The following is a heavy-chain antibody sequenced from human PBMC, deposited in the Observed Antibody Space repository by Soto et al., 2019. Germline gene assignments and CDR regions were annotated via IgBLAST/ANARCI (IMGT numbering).Heavy chain of an antibody. CDR2: ISYDGSNK. J-gene: IGHJ4*02. CDR1: GFTFSSYG. D-gene: IGHD1-26*01. Sequence: ESGGGVVQPGRSLRLSCAASGFTFSSYGMHWVRQAPGKGLEWVAVISYDGSNKYYADSVKGRFTISRDNSKNTLYLQMNRLRAEDTAVYYCAKGQSLWELLRRIQFDYWGQGTLVTVSS. V-gene: IGHV3-30*18. CDR3: AKGQSLWELLRRIQFDY.